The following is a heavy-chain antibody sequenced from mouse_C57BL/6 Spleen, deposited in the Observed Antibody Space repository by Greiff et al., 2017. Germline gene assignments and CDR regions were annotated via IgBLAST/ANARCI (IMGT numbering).Heavy chain of an antibody. J-gene: IGHJ3*01. V-gene: IGHV7-3*01. CDR1: GFTFTDYY. CDR3: ASLHSRRFAY. Sequence: EVKLMESGGGLVQPGGSLSLSCAASGFTFTDYYMSWVRQPPGKALEWLGFIRNKANGYTTEYSASVKGRFTISRDNSQSILYVQMNALRAEDSATYYCASLHSRRFAYWGQGTLVTVSA. CDR2: IRNKANGYTT.